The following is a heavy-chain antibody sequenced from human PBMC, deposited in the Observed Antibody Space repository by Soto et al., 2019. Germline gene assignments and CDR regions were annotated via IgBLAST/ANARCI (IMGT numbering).Heavy chain of an antibody. CDR1: GFTFSSYG. J-gene: IGHJ4*02. Sequence: PGGSLRLSCAASGFTFSSYGMHWVRQAPGKGLEWVAVIWYDGSNKYYADSVKGRFTISRDNSKNTLNLQMNSLRAEDTAVYYCASDDSSGYYYRSFDYWGQGTLVTVSS. D-gene: IGHD3-22*01. CDR2: IWYDGSNK. V-gene: IGHV3-33*01. CDR3: ASDDSSGYYYRSFDY.